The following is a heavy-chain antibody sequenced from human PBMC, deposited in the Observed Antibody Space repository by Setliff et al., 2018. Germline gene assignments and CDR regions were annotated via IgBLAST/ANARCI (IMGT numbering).Heavy chain of an antibody. CDR2: TIPLFGTT. CDR3: ARDRFDNSWSGTSITAPHDAFDI. J-gene: IGHJ3*02. V-gene: IGHV1-69*05. D-gene: IGHD3-3*01. Sequence: SVKVSCKASGGTFSNYGVSWVRQAPGRGLEWMGGTIPLFGTTDYAERFQGRVTMIRDTSTSTVYLEVSSLRSEDTAVYFCARDRFDNSWSGTSITAPHDAFDIWGQGTRFSVSS. CDR1: GGTFSNYG.